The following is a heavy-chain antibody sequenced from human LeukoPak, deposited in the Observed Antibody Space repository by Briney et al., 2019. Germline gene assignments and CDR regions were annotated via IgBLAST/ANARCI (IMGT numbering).Heavy chain of an antibody. J-gene: IGHJ3*02. Sequence: GGSLRLSCAASGFTFSDYYMSWIRQAPGKGLEWVSYISSSGSTIYYADSVKGRFTISRDNAKNSLYLQMNSLRAEDTAVYYCAKEWTSIAARDAFDIWGQGTMVTVSS. CDR1: GFTFSDYY. CDR2: ISSSGSTI. V-gene: IGHV3-11*01. D-gene: IGHD6-6*01. CDR3: AKEWTSIAARDAFDI.